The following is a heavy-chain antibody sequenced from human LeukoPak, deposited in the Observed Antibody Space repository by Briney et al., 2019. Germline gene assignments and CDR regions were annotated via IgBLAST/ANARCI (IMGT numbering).Heavy chain of an antibody. V-gene: IGHV1-2*06. D-gene: IGHD3-9*01. CDR1: GYTFTGYY. CDR2: INPNSGGT. Sequence: ASVKVSCKASGYTFTGYYMHWVRQAPGQGLEWMGRINPNSGGTNYAQKFQGRVTMTRDTSISTAYMELSRLRSDDTAVYYCAREYYDILTGYLPWFDPWGQGTLVTVSS. CDR3: AREYYDILTGYLPWFDP. J-gene: IGHJ5*02.